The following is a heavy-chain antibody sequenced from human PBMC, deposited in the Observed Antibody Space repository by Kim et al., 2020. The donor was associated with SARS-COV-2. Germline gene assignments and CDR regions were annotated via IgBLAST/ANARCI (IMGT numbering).Heavy chain of an antibody. CDR3: ARRAPSRDKGLT. D-gene: IGHD6-13*01. V-gene: IGHV4-39*01. CDR2: IYYSGST. Sequence: SETLSLTCTVSGGSISSSSYYWGWIRQPPGKGLEWIGSIYYSGSTYYNPSLKSRVTISVDTSKNQFSLKLSSVTAADTAVYYCARRAPSRDKGLTWGQGTLVTVSS. J-gene: IGHJ5*02. CDR1: GGSISSSSYY.